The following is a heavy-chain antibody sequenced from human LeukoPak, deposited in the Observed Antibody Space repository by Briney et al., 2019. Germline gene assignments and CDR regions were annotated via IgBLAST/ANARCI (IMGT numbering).Heavy chain of an antibody. CDR3: ARDCITMVRGVIIDWFYP. Sequence: GGSLRLSCAASGFTFSSYWMSWVRQAPGKGLEWVANIKQDGSEKYYVDSVKGRFTISRDNAKNSLYLQMNSLRAEDTAVYYCARDCITMVRGVIIDWFYPWGQGTLVTVSS. CDR2: IKQDGSEK. V-gene: IGHV3-7*03. CDR1: GFTFSSYW. J-gene: IGHJ5*02. D-gene: IGHD3-10*01.